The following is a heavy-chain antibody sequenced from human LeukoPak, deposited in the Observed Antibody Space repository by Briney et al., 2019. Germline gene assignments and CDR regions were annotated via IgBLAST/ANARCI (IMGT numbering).Heavy chain of an antibody. CDR2: IYHSGST. CDR3: ARGSAAAAGTA. Sequence: SETLSLTCTVSGYSISSGYYWGWIRQPPGKGLEWIGSIYHSGSTYYNPSLKSRVTISVDTSKNQFSLKLSSVTAADTAVYYCARGSAAAAGTAWGQGTLVSVSS. J-gene: IGHJ5*02. D-gene: IGHD6-13*01. V-gene: IGHV4-38-2*02. CDR1: GYSISSGYY.